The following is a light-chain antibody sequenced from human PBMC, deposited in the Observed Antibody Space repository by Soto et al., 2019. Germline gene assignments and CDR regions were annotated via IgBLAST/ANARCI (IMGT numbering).Light chain of an antibody. Sequence: QSVLTQPASVSGSPGQSITISCTGTSSDVGGYNYVSWYQQHPGKAPKLMIYDVSNRPSGVSNRFSGSKSGNTASLTISGLQAEDEADYYCSSYTSRGFGGGTQLTVL. V-gene: IGLV2-14*01. CDR3: SSYTSRG. CDR1: SSDVGGYNY. CDR2: DVS. J-gene: IGLJ7*01.